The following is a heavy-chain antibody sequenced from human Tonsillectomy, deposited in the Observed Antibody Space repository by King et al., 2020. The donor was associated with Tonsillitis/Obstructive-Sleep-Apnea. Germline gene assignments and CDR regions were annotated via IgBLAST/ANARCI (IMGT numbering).Heavy chain of an antibody. CDR2: MNPNSGNT. CDR1: GYTFTSYD. CDR3: ARGWFFCSSTSCSDNWFDP. J-gene: IGHJ5*02. Sequence: QLVQSGAEVKKPGASVKVSCKASGYTFTSYDINWVRQATGQGLEWMGWMNPNSGNTGYAQKFQGRVTMTRNTSISTAYMELSSLRSEDTAVYYCARGWFFCSSTSCSDNWFDPWGQGTLVTVSS. D-gene: IGHD2-2*01. V-gene: IGHV1-8*01.